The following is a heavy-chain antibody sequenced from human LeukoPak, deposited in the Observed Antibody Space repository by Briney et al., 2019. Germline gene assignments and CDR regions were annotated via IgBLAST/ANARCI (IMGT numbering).Heavy chain of an antibody. CDR3: MCDDSSGYSDY. V-gene: IGHV4-61*02. Sequence: PSQTLSLTCTVSGGSISSGSYYWSWIRQPAGKGLEWIGRIYTSGSTNYNPSLKSRVTISVDTSKNQFSLKLSSVTAADTAVYYCMCDDSSGYSDYWGQGTLVTVSS. CDR1: GGSISSGSYY. J-gene: IGHJ4*02. CDR2: IYTSGST. D-gene: IGHD3-22*01.